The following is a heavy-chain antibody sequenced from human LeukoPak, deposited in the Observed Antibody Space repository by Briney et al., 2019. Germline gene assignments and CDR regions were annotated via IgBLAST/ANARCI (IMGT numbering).Heavy chain of an antibody. CDR3: ARDGESSSWYNYFDY. V-gene: IGHV3-21*01. CDR2: ISSSSSYI. Sequence: PGGSLRLSCAASGFTFSSYSMNWVRQAPGKGLEWVSSISSSSSYIYYADSVKGRFTISRDNAKNSLYLQMNSLGAEDTAVYYCARDGESSSWYNYFDYWGQGTLVTVSS. CDR1: GFTFSSYS. D-gene: IGHD6-13*01. J-gene: IGHJ4*02.